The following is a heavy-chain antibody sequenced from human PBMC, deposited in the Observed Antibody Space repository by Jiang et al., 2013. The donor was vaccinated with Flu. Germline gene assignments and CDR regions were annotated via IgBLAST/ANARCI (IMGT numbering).Heavy chain of an antibody. J-gene: IGHJ4*02. D-gene: IGHD1-26*01. V-gene: IGHV1-3*04. CDR1: T. CDR3: ARDSSGATRGFDY. CDR2: INTGNGNT. Sequence: TMHWVRQAPGQRLEWMAWINTGNGNTRYSQKFQGRVTISRDTIATTAYMELSGLTSEDTAVYYCARDSSGATRGFDYWGQGTLVTVSS.